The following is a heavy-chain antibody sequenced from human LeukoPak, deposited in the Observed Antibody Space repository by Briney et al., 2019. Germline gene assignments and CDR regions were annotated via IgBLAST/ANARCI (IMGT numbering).Heavy chain of an antibody. CDR2: INYSGNT. CDR1: GFTLSSYA. J-gene: IGHJ4*02. Sequence: PGGSLRLSCAASGFTLSSYAMSWVRQAPGKGLEWVSAINYSGNTYHADSVKGRFTISRDSSKNTLFLQMNRLRPEDAAVYYCAKAPVTTCRGAYCYPFDYWGQGTLVTVSS. V-gene: IGHV3-23*01. CDR3: AKAPVTTCRGAYCYPFDY. D-gene: IGHD2-21*01.